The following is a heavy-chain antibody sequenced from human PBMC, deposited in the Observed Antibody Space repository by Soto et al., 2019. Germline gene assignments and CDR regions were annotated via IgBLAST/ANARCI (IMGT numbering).Heavy chain of an antibody. CDR2: IIPILGIA. CDR3: ARDWNIVATAGGYYFDY. J-gene: IGHJ4*02. D-gene: IGHD5-12*01. V-gene: IGHV1-69*04. CDR1: GGTFSSYT. Sequence: SVKVSCKASGGTFSSYTISWVRQAPGQGLEWMGRIIPILGIANYAQKFQGRVTITADKSTSTAYMELSSLRSEDTAVYYCARDWNIVATAGGYYFDYWGQGTLVTVSS.